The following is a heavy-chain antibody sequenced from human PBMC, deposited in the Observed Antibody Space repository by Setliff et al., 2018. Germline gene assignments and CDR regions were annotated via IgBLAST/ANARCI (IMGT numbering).Heavy chain of an antibody. CDR3: ARGATMIVVPDYFDS. CDR1: GGSISSSDFY. J-gene: IGHJ4*02. V-gene: IGHV4-61*08. D-gene: IGHD3-22*01. CDR2: VYYSGTA. Sequence: SETLSLTCTVSGGSISSSDFYWGWIRQPPGKGLEWIGYVYYSGTAYYNPSLKSRVTVIVDTSKNQFSLRLSSVTAADTAVYYCARGATMIVVPDYFDSWGQGTLVTVSS.